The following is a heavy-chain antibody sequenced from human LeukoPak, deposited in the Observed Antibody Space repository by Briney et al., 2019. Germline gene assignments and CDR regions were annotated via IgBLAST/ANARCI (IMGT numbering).Heavy chain of an antibody. V-gene: IGHV3-23*01. J-gene: IGHJ4*02. CDR2: IGGRDGST. CDR1: GFTFSSYG. D-gene: IGHD6-19*01. Sequence: GGSLRLSCAASGFTFSSYGMSWVRQAPGKGLEWVSAIGGRDGSTYYADSVKGRFTISRDNSKNTLYVQMNSLRAEDTAVYYCAKDIAVAGNGDYWGQGTLVTVSS. CDR3: AKDIAVAGNGDY.